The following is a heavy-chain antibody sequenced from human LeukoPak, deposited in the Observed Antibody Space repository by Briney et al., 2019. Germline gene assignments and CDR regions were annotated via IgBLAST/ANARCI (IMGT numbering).Heavy chain of an antibody. Sequence: PGGSLRLSCAASGFTFSSYWMSWVRQAPGKGLEWVANIKQDGSEQYYVDSVKGRFTISRDNAKNSLYLQMNSLRAEDAAVYYCATEKRGNSYGSPAALGYWGQGTLVTVSS. CDR2: IKQDGSEQ. CDR1: GFTFSSYW. J-gene: IGHJ4*02. D-gene: IGHD5-18*01. V-gene: IGHV3-7*01. CDR3: ATEKRGNSYGSPAALGY.